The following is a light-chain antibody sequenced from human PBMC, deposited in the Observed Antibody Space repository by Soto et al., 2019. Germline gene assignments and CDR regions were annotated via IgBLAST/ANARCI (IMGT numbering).Light chain of an antibody. CDR3: QQYGSSPPWT. V-gene: IGKV3-20*01. CDR1: QSVSSSY. CDR2: GAS. J-gene: IGKJ1*01. Sequence: EIVLTQSPGTLSLSPGERATLSCRASQSVSSSYLAWYQQKPGQAPRLLIYGASSRATGIPDRFSGSESGTDFTLTISRLEPEDFAVYYCQQYGSSPPWTFGQGTKVAIK.